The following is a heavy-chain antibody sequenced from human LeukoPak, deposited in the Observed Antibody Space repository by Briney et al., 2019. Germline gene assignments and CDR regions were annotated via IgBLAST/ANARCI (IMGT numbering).Heavy chain of an antibody. V-gene: IGHV4-59*01. CDR1: GGSIRGYY. CDR3: ARADYGDLIFDY. J-gene: IGHJ4*02. Sequence: KPSETLSLTCTVSGGSIRGYYWSWIRQPPGKGLEWIGYIYYSGSTNYNPSLKSRVTISVDTSKNQFSLKLSSVTAADTAVYYCARADYGDLIFDYWGQGTLVTVSS. D-gene: IGHD4-17*01. CDR2: IYYSGST.